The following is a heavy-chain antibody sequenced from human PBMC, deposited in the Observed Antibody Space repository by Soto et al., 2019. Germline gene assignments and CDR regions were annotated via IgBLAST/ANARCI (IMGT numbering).Heavy chain of an antibody. J-gene: IGHJ4*02. Sequence: QVQLVESGGGVVQPGRSLRLSCAASGFTFSSYAMHWVRQAPGKGLERVAVISYDGSNKYYADSVKGRFTNSRDNSRNTLYLQMNSLRAEDTAVYYCARELATAYQLYYFDYWGQGPLVTVSS. D-gene: IGHD2-21*01. V-gene: IGHV3-30-3*01. CDR3: ARELATAYQLYYFDY. CDR2: ISYDGSNK. CDR1: GFTFSSYA.